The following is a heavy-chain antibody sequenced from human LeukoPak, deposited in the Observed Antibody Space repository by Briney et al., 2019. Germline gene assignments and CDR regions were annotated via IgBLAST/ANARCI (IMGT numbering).Heavy chain of an antibody. D-gene: IGHD5-18*01. J-gene: IGHJ5*02. Sequence: GRSLRLSCAASGFTFSSYAMSWVRQAPGKGLEWVSAISGSGGSTYYADSVKGRFTISRDNSKNTLYLQMNSLRAEDTAVYYCAKAGIQLWLHWFDPWGQGTLVTVSS. V-gene: IGHV3-23*01. CDR2: ISGSGGST. CDR3: AKAGIQLWLHWFDP. CDR1: GFTFSSYA.